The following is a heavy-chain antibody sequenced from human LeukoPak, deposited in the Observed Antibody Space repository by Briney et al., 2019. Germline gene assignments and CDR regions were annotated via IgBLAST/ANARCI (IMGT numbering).Heavy chain of an antibody. V-gene: IGHV3-53*01. Sequence: PGGSLRLSCAASGFTFSNNYMSWVRQAPGKGLEWVSVIYSGGSTYYADSVKGRFTISRDTSKNTLSLQMNSLRAEDTAVYYCAKGELSSDAFYFDYWGQGALVTVSS. CDR2: IYSGGST. CDR1: GFTFSNNY. J-gene: IGHJ4*02. CDR3: AKGELSSDAFYFDY. D-gene: IGHD1-7*01.